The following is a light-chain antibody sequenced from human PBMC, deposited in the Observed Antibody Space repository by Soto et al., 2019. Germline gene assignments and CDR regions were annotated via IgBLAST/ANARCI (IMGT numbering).Light chain of an antibody. CDR1: QSIDSW. V-gene: IGKV1-5*03. J-gene: IGKJ4*01. CDR2: KAS. CDR3: QQYSSYPLT. Sequence: DIQMTQSPSTLSASVGDRVTITCRASQSIDSWLAWYQQKPGKAPKLLIYKASNLESGVPSRFSGSGSGTEFTLTISCLQLDDFATYYCQQYSSYPLTFGGGTKVEIK.